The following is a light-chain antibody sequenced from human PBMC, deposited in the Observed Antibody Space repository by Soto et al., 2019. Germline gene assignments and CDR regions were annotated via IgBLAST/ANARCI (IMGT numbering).Light chain of an antibody. V-gene: IGKV1-5*01. J-gene: IGKJ2*01. CDR1: QTISTW. CDR3: QQYNSYPYT. CDR2: DAS. Sequence: DIQVTQSPPTLSASVGDRVTITCRASQTISTWMAWYQQKPGKAPKLLVYDASTLQSGVASRFSGSGSGTEFTLIISSLQPDDFATYYCQQYNSYPYTFGQGTKVDIK.